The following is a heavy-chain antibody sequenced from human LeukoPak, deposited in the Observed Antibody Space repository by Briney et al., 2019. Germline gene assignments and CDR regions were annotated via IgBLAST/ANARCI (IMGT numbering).Heavy chain of an antibody. Sequence: PSETLSLTCTVSGGSISSYYWNWIRQPPGKGLEWIGYISYSGSTNYNPSFKSRVTISIDTSKNQFSLKLSSVTAADTAVYYCARHVAAFDIWGQGTMVTVSS. V-gene: IGHV4-59*08. J-gene: IGHJ3*02. CDR3: ARHVAAFDI. CDR1: GGSISSYY. CDR2: ISYSGST.